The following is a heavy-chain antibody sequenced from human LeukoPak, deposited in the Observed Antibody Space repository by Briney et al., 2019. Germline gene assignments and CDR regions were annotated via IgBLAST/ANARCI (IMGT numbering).Heavy chain of an antibody. CDR2: ISAYNGNT. J-gene: IGHJ5*02. CDR3: ARDGAAADPINWFDP. CDR1: GYTFTSYG. Sequence: ASVKVSCKASGYTFTSYGTSWVRQAPGQGLEWMGWISAYNGNTNYAQKLQGRVTMTTDTSTSTAYMELRSLRSDDTAVYYCARDGAAADPINWFDPWGQGTLVTVSS. D-gene: IGHD6-13*01. V-gene: IGHV1-18*01.